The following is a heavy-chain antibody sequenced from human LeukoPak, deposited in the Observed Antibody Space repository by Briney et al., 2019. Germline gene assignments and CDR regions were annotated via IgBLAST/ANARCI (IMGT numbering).Heavy chain of an antibody. J-gene: IGHJ4*02. V-gene: IGHV1-2*02. Sequence: ASVKVSCKASGGTFSSYAISWVRQAPGQGLEWMGWINPNSGGTNYAQKFQGRVTMTRDTSISTAYMELSRLRSDDTAVYYCARDRGGHDYWGQGTLVTVSS. CDR3: ARDRGGHDY. CDR1: GGTFSSYA. CDR2: INPNSGGT. D-gene: IGHD3-10*01.